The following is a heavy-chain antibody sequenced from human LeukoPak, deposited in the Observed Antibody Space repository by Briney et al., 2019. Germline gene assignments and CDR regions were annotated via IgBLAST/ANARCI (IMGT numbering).Heavy chain of an antibody. CDR2: ISAYNGNT. V-gene: IGHV1-18*01. J-gene: IGHJ5*02. CDR1: GYTFTSYG. CDR3: ARGLGSSWTPSWFDP. D-gene: IGHD6-13*01. Sequence: ASVKVSCKASGYTFTSYGISWVRQAPGQGLEWMGWISAYNGNTIYPQKLQGRVTVTTDTSTSTAYMELRSLTSDDTAMYYCARGLGSSWTPSWFDPWGQGTLVTVSS.